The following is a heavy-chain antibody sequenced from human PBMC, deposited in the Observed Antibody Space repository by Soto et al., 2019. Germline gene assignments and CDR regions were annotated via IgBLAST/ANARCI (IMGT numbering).Heavy chain of an antibody. CDR2: ISSSSSYI. Sequence: GGSLRLSCASSGFTFISYSMNWVRQAPGKGLEWVSSISSSSSYIYYADSVKGRFTISRDNAKNSLYLQMNSLRAEDTAVYYCARDEQLAHFDYWGQGTLVTVSS. D-gene: IGHD6-6*01. CDR3: ARDEQLAHFDY. J-gene: IGHJ4*02. V-gene: IGHV3-21*01. CDR1: GFTFISYS.